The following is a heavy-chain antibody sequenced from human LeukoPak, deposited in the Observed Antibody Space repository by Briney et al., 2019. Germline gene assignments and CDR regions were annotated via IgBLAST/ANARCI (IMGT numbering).Heavy chain of an antibody. V-gene: IGHV1-2*02. CDR1: GYIFTYYY. CDR3: ARGSPASGRFPFEF. Sequence: ASVKVSCKPSGYIFTYYYIHWVRQAPGQGLEWMAWINPNTGEKRYSQKFQDRVILSSARSTSTAYLEMDGLTSDDTAIYYCARGSPASGRFPFEFWGQGTLVTVSS. J-gene: IGHJ4*02. D-gene: IGHD3-3*01. CDR2: INPNTGEK.